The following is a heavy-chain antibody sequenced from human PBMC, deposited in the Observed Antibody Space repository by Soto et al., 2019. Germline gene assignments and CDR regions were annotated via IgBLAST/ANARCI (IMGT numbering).Heavy chain of an antibody. V-gene: IGHV4-59*01. CDR2: IYYSGST. CDR3: ARARDYGPKGYNWFDP. J-gene: IGHJ5*02. Sequence: SETLSLTCTVSGGSISSYYWSWIRQPPGKGLEWIGYIYYSGSTNYNPSLKSRVTISVDTSKNQFSLKLSSVTAADTAVYYCARARDYGPKGYNWFDPWGQGTLVTVSS. CDR1: GGSISSYY. D-gene: IGHD4-17*01.